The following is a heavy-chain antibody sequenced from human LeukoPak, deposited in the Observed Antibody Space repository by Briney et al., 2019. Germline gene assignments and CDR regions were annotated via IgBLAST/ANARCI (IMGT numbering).Heavy chain of an antibody. V-gene: IGHV3-30*04. Sequence: PGGSLRLSCAASGFTFSRYGMHWVRQAPGKGLEWVTAISYDGSNKYYADSVKGRFTISRDNSKNTLYLQMNSLRDEDTAVYSCARGPRGSGYMDFWGKGTTVTVSS. CDR2: ISYDGSNK. CDR1: GFTFSRYG. J-gene: IGHJ6*03. CDR3: ARGPRGSGYMDF. D-gene: IGHD3-10*01.